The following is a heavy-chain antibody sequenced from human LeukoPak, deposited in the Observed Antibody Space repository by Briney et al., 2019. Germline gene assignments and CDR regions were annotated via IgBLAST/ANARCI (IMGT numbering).Heavy chain of an antibody. V-gene: IGHV1-2*02. CDR1: GYTFTGYY. CDR3: ARDAPAAGRALDY. J-gene: IGHJ3*01. Sequence: SVKVSCKASGYTFTGYYMHWVRQAPGQGLEWMGWINPNSGGTDYAQKFQGRVIMTRDTSISTAYMELSRLRSDDTAVYYCARDAPAAGRALDYWGQGTMVTVSS. D-gene: IGHD6-13*01. CDR2: INPNSGGT.